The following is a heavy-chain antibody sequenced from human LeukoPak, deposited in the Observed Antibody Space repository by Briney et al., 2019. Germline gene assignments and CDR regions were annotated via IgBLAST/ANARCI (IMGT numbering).Heavy chain of an antibody. CDR3: ARDKGYYYYYMDV. CDR2: ITATSGSV. V-gene: IGHV3-48*01. CDR1: NFSFGYYG. Sequence: GGSLRLSCTGSNFSFGYYGMNWVRQTPGKGLEWLSYITATSGSVYYADSVKGRFTISRDNAKNSLYLQMNSLRAEDTAVYYCARDKGYYYYYMDVWGKGTTVTVSS. J-gene: IGHJ6*03.